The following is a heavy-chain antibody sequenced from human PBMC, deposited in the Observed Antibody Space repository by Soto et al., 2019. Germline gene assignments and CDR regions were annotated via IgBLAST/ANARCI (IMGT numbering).Heavy chain of an antibody. CDR2: IWYDGSNK. Sequence: GGSLRLSCAASGFTFSSYGMHWVRQAPGKGLEWVAVIWYDGSNKYYADSVKGRFTISRDNSKNTLYLQMNSLRAEDTAVYYCARDEAVGEYYDFWSGYFIRYWGQGTLVTVSS. J-gene: IGHJ4*02. D-gene: IGHD3-3*01. V-gene: IGHV3-33*01. CDR3: ARDEAVGEYYDFWSGYFIRY. CDR1: GFTFSSYG.